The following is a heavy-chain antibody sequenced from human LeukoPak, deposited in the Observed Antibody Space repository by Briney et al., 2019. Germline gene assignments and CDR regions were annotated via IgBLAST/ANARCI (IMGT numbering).Heavy chain of an antibody. Sequence: ASMKVSCKASGGAFSSYAISWVRQAPGQGLEWMGGIIPIFGTANYAQKFQGRVTITADESTSTAYMELSSLRSEDTAVYYCARDSYYGSGSYGYWGQGTLVTVSS. J-gene: IGHJ4*02. CDR1: GGAFSSYA. CDR2: IIPIFGTA. D-gene: IGHD3-10*01. CDR3: ARDSYYGSGSYGY. V-gene: IGHV1-69*13.